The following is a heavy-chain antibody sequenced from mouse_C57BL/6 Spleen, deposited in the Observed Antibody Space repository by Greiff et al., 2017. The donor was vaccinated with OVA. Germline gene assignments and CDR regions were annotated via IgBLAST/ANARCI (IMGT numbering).Heavy chain of an antibody. D-gene: IGHD2-5*01. J-gene: IGHJ2*01. V-gene: IGHV1-61*01. Sequence: QVQLQQPGAELVRPGSSVKLSCKASGYTFTSYWMDWVKQRPGQGLEWIGNIYPSDSETHYNQKFKDKATLTVDTSSSTAYMQLSSLTSDDSAVYYCARSRDQSNYVDDYWGQGTTLTVSS. CDR1: GYTFTSYW. CDR2: IYPSDSET. CDR3: ARSRDQSNYVDDY.